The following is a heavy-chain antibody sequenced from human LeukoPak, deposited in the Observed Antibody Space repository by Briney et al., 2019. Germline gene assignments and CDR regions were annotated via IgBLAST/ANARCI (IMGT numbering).Heavy chain of an antibody. J-gene: IGHJ4*02. CDR1: GGSFSGYY. D-gene: IGHD2-21*02. Sequence: SETLSHTCAVYGGSFSGYYWSWIRQPPGKGLEWIGEINHSGSTNYNPSLKSRVTISVDTSKNQFSLKLSSVTAADTAVYYCAGGNYYSYFDYWGQGTLVTVSS. CDR3: AGGNYYSYFDY. CDR2: INHSGST. V-gene: IGHV4-34*01.